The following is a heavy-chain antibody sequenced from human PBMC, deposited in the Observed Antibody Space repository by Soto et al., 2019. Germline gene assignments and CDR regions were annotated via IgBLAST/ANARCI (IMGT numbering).Heavy chain of an antibody. V-gene: IGHV1-8*01. Sequence: QVQLVQSGAEVKKPGASVKVSCKASGYTFTSYDINWVRQATGQGLEWMGWMNPNSGNTGYAQKFQVRVTMTRNTAISTAYMELSSLRSEDTAVYYCARGIYCSGGSCPNAFDIWGQGTMVTVSS. CDR2: MNPNSGNT. D-gene: IGHD2-15*01. J-gene: IGHJ3*02. CDR1: GYTFTSYD. CDR3: ARGIYCSGGSCPNAFDI.